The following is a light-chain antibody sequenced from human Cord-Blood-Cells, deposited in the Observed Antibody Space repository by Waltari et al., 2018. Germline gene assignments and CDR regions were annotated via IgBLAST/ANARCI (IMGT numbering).Light chain of an antibody. J-gene: IGKJ2*01. V-gene: IGKV1-5*01. CDR3: QQYNSYPYT. CDR1: QSISSW. Sequence: DIQMTQSPSPLSASVVDRVTITCRASQSISSWLAWYQQKPGKAPKLLIYDASSLESGVPSRFSGSGSGTEFTLTISSLQPDDFATYYCQQYNSYPYTFGQGTKLEIK. CDR2: DAS.